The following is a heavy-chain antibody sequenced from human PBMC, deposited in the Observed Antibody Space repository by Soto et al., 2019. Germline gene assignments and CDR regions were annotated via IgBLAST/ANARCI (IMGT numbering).Heavy chain of an antibody. V-gene: IGHV3-9*01. D-gene: IGHD2-15*01. CDR1: AFTFGAFA. Sequence: VQLVESGGGLVQPGRSLRLSCTASAFTFGAFAMHWVRQVPGKGLEWVSGINWNGNYIGYADSVKGRFTVSRDNAKNSLYLQMNSLRPEDTAVYFCSRAPTGGTWPVYVDWWGRGPLVTASS. CDR2: INWNGNYI. J-gene: IGHJ4*02. CDR3: SRAPTGGTWPVYVDW.